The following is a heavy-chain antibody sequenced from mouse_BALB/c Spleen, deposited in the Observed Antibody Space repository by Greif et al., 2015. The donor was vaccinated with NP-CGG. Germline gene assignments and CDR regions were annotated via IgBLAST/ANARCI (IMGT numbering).Heavy chain of an antibody. D-gene: IGHD1-2*01. CDR1: GFNIKDTY. V-gene: IGHV14-3*02. CDR2: IDPANGNT. Sequence: VQLQQSGAELVKPGASVKLSCTASGFNIKDTYMHWVKQRPEQGLEWIGRIDPANGNTKYDPKFQGKATITADTSSNTAYLQPSSLTSEDTAVYYCARAITTAYWGQGTLVTVSA. CDR3: ARAITTAY. J-gene: IGHJ3*01.